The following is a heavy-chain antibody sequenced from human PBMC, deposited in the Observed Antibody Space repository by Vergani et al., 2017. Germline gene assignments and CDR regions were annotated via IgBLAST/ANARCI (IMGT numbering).Heavy chain of an antibody. V-gene: IGHV4-59*02. CDR3: ARSLIYYGAGSPDY. CDR1: GASVNSYY. Sequence: QVKLQESGPGLVKPSETLSLTCTVSGASVNSYYWSWIRQPPGKGLEWMGYVSFRGDTLYDPSVKGRMTISLNTSSNQFSLYLTSVTAADTAVYYCARSLIYYGAGSPDYWGQGTNITVSS. D-gene: IGHD3-10*01. J-gene: IGHJ3*01. CDR2: VSFRGDT.